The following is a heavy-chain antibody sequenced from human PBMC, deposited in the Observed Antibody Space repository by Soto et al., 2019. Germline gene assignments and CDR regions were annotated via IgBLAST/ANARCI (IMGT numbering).Heavy chain of an antibody. V-gene: IGHV3-73*02. CDR2: IRTKANSYAT. J-gene: IGHJ4*02. D-gene: IGHD1-26*01. CDR1: GFTFSGST. Sequence: EVQLVESGGGLVQPGGSLKLSCAASGFTFSGSTMHWVRQASGKGLEWVGRIRTKANSYATAYAASMQGRFTNSRDDSKNTAYLQMDSLKTEDTAVYYCTREGAAHDYWGQGTLVTVSS. CDR3: TREGAAHDY.